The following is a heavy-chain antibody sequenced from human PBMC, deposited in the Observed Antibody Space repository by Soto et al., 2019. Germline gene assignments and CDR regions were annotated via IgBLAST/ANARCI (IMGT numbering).Heavy chain of an antibody. D-gene: IGHD6-19*01. V-gene: IGHV4-61*01. CDR3: ARDYSSGPTIPLYYYRMDV. CDR1: GGSVSSGIYY. Sequence: SETLSLTCTVSGGSVSSGIYYWSWIRQPPGKGLESIGYIDYSGSTNYNPSLKSRVTISVDTSKNQFSLKLSSVTAADTAVYYCARDYSSGPTIPLYYYRMDVWGQGTTVTVSS. J-gene: IGHJ6*02. CDR2: IDYSGST.